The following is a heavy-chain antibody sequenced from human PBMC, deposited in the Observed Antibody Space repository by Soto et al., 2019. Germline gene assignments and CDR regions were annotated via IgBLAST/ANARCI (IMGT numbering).Heavy chain of an antibody. CDR3: ARGYDCWSGYQGGYFDY. J-gene: IGHJ4*02. Sequence: SQTLSLTCAISGDSVSSNSAAWNWIRQSPSRGLEWLGRTYYRSKWYNDYAVSVKSRITINPDTSKNQFSLQLNSVTPEDTAVYYCARGYDCWSGYQGGYFDYWGQGTLVTVSS. V-gene: IGHV6-1*01. CDR1: GDSVSSNSAA. CDR2: TYYRSKWYN. D-gene: IGHD3-3*01.